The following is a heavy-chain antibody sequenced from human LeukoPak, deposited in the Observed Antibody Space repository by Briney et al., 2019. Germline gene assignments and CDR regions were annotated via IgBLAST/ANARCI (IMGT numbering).Heavy chain of an antibody. Sequence: GGSLRLSCAASGFTFSSNYMSWVRQAPGKGLEWVSVIYSGGSTYYADSVKGRFTISRDNSKNTLYLQMNSLRAEDTAVYYCAGFNDFWSGVDYWGQGTLVTVSS. CDR2: IYSGGST. J-gene: IGHJ4*02. CDR1: GFTFSSNY. V-gene: IGHV3-53*01. CDR3: AGFNDFWSGVDY. D-gene: IGHD3-3*01.